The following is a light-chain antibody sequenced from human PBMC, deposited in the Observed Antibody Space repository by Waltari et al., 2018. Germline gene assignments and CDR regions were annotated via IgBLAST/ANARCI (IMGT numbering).Light chain of an antibody. Sequence: EIVLIQSPATLALSPGERATLSCRASQSVRNYLAWFQQKPGQVPRLLIYDTSNRGTGVPARFSGSGSGTDVTLTISSLESEDFAVYYCQQRSSWPLTFGGGTKVQIK. CDR2: DTS. CDR3: QQRSSWPLT. CDR1: QSVRNY. V-gene: IGKV3-11*01. J-gene: IGKJ4*01.